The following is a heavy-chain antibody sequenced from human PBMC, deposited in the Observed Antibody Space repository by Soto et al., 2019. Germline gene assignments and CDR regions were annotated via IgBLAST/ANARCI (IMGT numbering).Heavy chain of an antibody. CDR3: ARRRDYGDYYYGMDV. Sequence: VQLVQSGAKVKKPGSSVKVSCKASGGTFSSYTISWVRQAPGQGLEWMGRIIPILGIANYAQKFQGRVTITADKSTSTAYMELSSLRSEDTAVYYCARRRDYGDYYYGMDVWGQGTTVTVSS. CDR1: GGTFSSYT. CDR2: IIPILGIA. D-gene: IGHD4-17*01. V-gene: IGHV1-69*02. J-gene: IGHJ6*02.